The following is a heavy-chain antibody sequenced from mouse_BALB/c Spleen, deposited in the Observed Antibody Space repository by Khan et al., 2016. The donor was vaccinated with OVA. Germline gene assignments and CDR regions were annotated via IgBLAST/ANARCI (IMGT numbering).Heavy chain of an antibody. D-gene: IGHD1-1*01. V-gene: IGHV1S81*02. CDR1: GYTFTSYW. CDR3: ARIKKIVATYFDY. J-gene: IGHJ2*01. Sequence: QVQLQQPGAEQVKAGASVKMSCKASGYTFTSYWMHWVKQRLGQGLEWFAETNPTNGRTYYNEKFKSKATLTVDKSSSTAYMLLSGPTCEDSAVYYCARIKKIVATYFDYWGQGTTLTVSS. CDR2: TNPTNGRT.